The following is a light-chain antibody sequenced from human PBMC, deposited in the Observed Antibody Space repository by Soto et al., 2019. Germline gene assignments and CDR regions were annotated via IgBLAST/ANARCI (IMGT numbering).Light chain of an antibody. J-gene: IGKJ5*01. Sequence: EIALTQSPGTLSLSPGERATLSCRASQSVSSSYLAWYQQKPGQAPRLLIYGAFSRATGIPNRFSGSGSGTDFPLTISSLEPEDFAVYYCQQYGSSLPLTFGQGTRLEIK. CDR3: QQYGSSLPLT. V-gene: IGKV3-20*01. CDR1: QSVSSSY. CDR2: GAF.